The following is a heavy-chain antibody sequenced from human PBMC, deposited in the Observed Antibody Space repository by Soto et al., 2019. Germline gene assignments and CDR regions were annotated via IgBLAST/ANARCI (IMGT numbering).Heavy chain of an antibody. CDR2: IIPMLGMS. CDR3: ATNYGSGSTHFDN. D-gene: IGHD3-10*01. Sequence: QVQLVQSGAEVKTPGSSVKVSCTASGDTFNFYTLSWVRQAPGQGLEWMGRIIPMLGMSNYVQKFQGRVTMIEDKSTRTVYMVLSGLRSEDTALYYCATNYGSGSTHFDNWGQGTLVTVSS. CDR1: GDTFNFYT. J-gene: IGHJ4*02. V-gene: IGHV1-69*02.